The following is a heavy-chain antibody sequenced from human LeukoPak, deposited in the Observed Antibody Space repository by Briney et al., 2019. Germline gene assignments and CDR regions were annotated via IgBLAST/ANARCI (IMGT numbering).Heavy chain of an antibody. J-gene: IGHJ4*02. CDR1: GFTFSSYR. CDR2: IKQDGSEK. V-gene: IGHV3-7*01. D-gene: IGHD4-23*01. Sequence: PGGSLRLSCAASGFTFSSYRMSWVRQAPGKGLEWVANIKQDGSEKYYVDSVKGRFTISRDNAKNSLYLQMNSLRAEDTAVYCCARDSVDYFDYWGQGTLVTVSS. CDR3: ARDSVDYFDY.